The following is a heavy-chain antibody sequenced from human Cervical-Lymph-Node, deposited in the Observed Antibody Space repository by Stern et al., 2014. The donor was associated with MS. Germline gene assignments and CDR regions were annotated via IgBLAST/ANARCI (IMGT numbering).Heavy chain of an antibody. D-gene: IGHD3-10*01. CDR1: AFTFSSYS. Sequence: EVHLVESGGGLVKPGGSLRLSCAASAFTFSSYSMNWVRQAPGKGLEWVSSISSDGSYTYHTDSVKGRFTISRDNAKNSLYLQMNSLRAEDTAVYYCARRGFGEPFDYWGQGTLVTVSS. J-gene: IGHJ4*02. CDR2: ISSDGSYT. V-gene: IGHV3-21*01. CDR3: ARRGFGEPFDY.